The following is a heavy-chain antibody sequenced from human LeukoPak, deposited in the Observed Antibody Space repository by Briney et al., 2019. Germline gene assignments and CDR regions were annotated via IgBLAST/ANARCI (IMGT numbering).Heavy chain of an antibody. J-gene: IGHJ4*02. V-gene: IGHV4-39*07. D-gene: IGHD3-10*01. CDR2: IYYSGST. Sequence: SETLSLTCTVSGGSISSSSYYWGWIRQPPGKGLEWIGSIYYSGSTYYNPSLKSRVTISVDTSKNQFSLKLSSVTAADTAVYYCARPQGVRGVINYWGQGTLVTVSS. CDR1: GGSISSSSYY. CDR3: ARPQGVRGVINY.